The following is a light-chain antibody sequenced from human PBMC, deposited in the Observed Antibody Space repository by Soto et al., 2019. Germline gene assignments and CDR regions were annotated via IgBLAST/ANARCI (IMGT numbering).Light chain of an antibody. J-gene: IGKJ4*01. Sequence: EIVMTQSPVTLSVSPGERATLSCRASQNISRSLAWYQQKPGQGPRLLIYGASNRATGIPARFSGSGSGTDFTLTISSLEPEDFAVYYCQQRSNWLTFGGGTKVDIK. CDR3: QQRSNWLT. CDR1: QNISRS. V-gene: IGKV3-11*01. CDR2: GAS.